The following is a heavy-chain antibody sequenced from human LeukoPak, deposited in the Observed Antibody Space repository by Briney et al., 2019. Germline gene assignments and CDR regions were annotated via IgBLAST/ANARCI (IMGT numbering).Heavy chain of an antibody. V-gene: IGHV3-73*01. Sequence: PGGSLRLSCAASGFTFSGSAMHWVRQASGKGLEWVGRIRSKANSYATAYAASVKGRFTISRDDSKNTLYLQMNSLRPEDTAVYYSARAYGDYSGFDLWGQGALVTVSS. CDR1: GFTFSGSA. D-gene: IGHD4-17*01. CDR2: IRSKANSYAT. J-gene: IGHJ4*02. CDR3: ARAYGDYSGFDL.